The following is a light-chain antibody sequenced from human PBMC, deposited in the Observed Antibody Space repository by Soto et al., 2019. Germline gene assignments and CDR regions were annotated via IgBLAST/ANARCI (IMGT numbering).Light chain of an antibody. V-gene: IGKV3-15*01. CDR1: QSVSSN. CDR2: GAS. CDR3: QQYNKWPPYT. Sequence: EIVMTQSPATLSVSPGERATLSCRASQSVSSNLAWYQQKPGQAPRLLIYGASTRATGIPARFSGSGSGTEFTLTISSLQAEDCAVYYCQQYNKWPPYTFGQGTKLESK. J-gene: IGKJ2*01.